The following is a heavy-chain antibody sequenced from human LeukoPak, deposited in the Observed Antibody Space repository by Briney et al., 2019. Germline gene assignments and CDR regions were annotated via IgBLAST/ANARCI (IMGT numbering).Heavy chain of an antibody. CDR3: ARETSSSSWRSFDC. J-gene: IGHJ4*02. D-gene: IGHD6-13*01. CDR2: IYTSGST. CDR1: GGSISSYY. Sequence: PSETLSLTCTVSGGSISSYYWSWIRQPAGKGLEWIGRIYTSGSTNYNSSLKSRVTMPVDTSKNQFSLNLTSVTAADSAVYYCARETSSSSWRSFDCWGQGTLVTVSS. V-gene: IGHV4-4*07.